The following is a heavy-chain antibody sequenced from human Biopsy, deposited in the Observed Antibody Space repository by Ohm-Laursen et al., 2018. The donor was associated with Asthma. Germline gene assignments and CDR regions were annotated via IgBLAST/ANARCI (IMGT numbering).Heavy chain of an antibody. D-gene: IGHD5-12*01. Sequence: SSVKVSCKASGYTFRSYGVSWVRQAPGQGLEWMGRINPNGGGTHYAQKFQGRVTLTRDTSISTAYMDLSALTSDDTAVYYCARGYSGSDRIVYYYSGLEVWGQGTTVTVSS. J-gene: IGHJ6*02. V-gene: IGHV1-2*06. CDR1: GYTFRSYG. CDR3: ARGYSGSDRIVYYYSGLEV. CDR2: INPNGGGT.